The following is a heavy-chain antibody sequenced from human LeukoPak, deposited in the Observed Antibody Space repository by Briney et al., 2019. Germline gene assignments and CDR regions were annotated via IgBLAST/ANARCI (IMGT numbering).Heavy chain of an antibody. Sequence: SETLSLTCTVSGGSISSGSYYWSWIRQPAGKGLEWIGRIYTSGSTNSSPSLKSRVTISVDTSKNQFSLKLSSVTAADTAVYYCARWRMRVGAIDYWGQGTLVTVSS. J-gene: IGHJ4*02. D-gene: IGHD1-26*01. CDR2: IYTSGST. V-gene: IGHV4-61*02. CDR3: ARWRMRVGAIDY. CDR1: GGSISSGSYY.